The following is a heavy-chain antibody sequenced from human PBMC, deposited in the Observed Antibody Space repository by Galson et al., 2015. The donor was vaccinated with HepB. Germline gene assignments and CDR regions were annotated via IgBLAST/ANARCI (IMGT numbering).Heavy chain of an antibody. CDR3: AREAIPYSSSWKDHDAFDI. D-gene: IGHD6-13*01. Sequence: SETLSLTCTVSGGSISSSSYYWGWIRQPPGKGLEWIGSIYYSGSTYYNPSLKSRVTISVDTPKNQFSLKLSSVTAADTAVYYCAREAIPYSSSWKDHDAFDIWGQGTMVTVSS. CDR2: IYYSGST. V-gene: IGHV4-39*07. J-gene: IGHJ3*02. CDR1: GGSISSSSYY.